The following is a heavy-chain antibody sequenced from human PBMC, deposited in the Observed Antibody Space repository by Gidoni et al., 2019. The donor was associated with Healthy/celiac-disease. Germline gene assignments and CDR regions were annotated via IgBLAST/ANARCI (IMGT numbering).Heavy chain of an antibody. CDR3: AGWLRGFDY. V-gene: IGHV1-46*01. D-gene: IGHD5-18*01. CDR2: INPKGGST. Sequence: QVQLVQSGAEVKKPGASVKVSCKASGYTSTSYYMHWVRQAPGQGLEWMGMINPKGGSTSYAQKLQGRLTMTRDTSTSTVYMELSSLRSEDTAVYYCAGWLRGFDYWGQGTLVTVSS. CDR1: GYTSTSYY. J-gene: IGHJ4*02.